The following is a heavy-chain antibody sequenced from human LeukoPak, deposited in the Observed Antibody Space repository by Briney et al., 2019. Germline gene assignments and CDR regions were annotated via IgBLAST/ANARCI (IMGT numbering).Heavy chain of an antibody. V-gene: IGHV3-48*01. CDR1: RFTFSSYG. J-gene: IGHJ5*02. CDR3: ARRWFDP. Sequence: GGSLRLSCAASRFTFSSYGMHWVRQAPGKGLEWVSYISSSSSTIYYADSVKGRFTISRDNAKNSLYLQMNSLRAEDTAVYYCARRWFDPWGQGTLVTVSS. CDR2: ISSSSSTI.